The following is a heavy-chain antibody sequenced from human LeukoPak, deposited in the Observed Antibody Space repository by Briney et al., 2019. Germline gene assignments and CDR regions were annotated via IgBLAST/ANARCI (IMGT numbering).Heavy chain of an antibody. D-gene: IGHD3-22*01. J-gene: IGHJ4*02. V-gene: IGHV5-51*01. CDR3: ARRFHSRGPHSHFEY. CDR2: IYPDGSDP. Sequence: GESLKISCKGPGYTFSSYWIAWVRQMPGKGLEWMGIIYPDGSDPKYSPSFQGQVTISADKSISTAYLQWSSLRASDTAMYYCARRFHSRGPHSHFEYWGQGTLVTVSS. CDR1: GYTFSSYW.